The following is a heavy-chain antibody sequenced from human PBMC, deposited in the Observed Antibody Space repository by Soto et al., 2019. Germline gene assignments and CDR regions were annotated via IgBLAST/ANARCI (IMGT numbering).Heavy chain of an antibody. CDR3: ARDLGVGAASDY. Sequence: QVQLVQSGAEVKKPGASVKVSCKASGYTFTSYAMHWVRQAPGQRLEWMGWINAGNGNTKYSQKFQGRVTITRDTSACTAYMELSRLRSEDTAVYYCARDLGVGAASDYWGQGTLVIVSS. J-gene: IGHJ4*02. CDR1: GYTFTSYA. D-gene: IGHD1-26*01. CDR2: INAGNGNT. V-gene: IGHV1-3*01.